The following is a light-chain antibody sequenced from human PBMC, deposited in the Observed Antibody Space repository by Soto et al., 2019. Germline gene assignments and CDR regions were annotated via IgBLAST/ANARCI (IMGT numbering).Light chain of an antibody. J-gene: IGKJ2*01. V-gene: IGKV3-20*01. Sequence: EIVLTQSPGTLSLSPGERATLSCRASQSVSSSYLAWYQQKPGQAPRLLIYGASSRATGIPDRFSGSGSGTDFTLTISRLEPEDFAAYYCQQYNNYPYTFGQGTELEIK. CDR3: QQYNNYPYT. CDR1: QSVSSSY. CDR2: GAS.